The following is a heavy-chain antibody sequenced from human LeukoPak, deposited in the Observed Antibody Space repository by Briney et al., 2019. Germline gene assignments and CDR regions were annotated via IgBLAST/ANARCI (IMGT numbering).Heavy chain of an antibody. Sequence: ASVKVSCKASGYTFTNYGLSWVRQAPGQGLEWVGWIGAYNGNTNYAQNLQGRVTMTTDTSTSTAYMELRSLRSDDTAVYYCARYYYDTSGYMWGFDYWGQGTLVTVSS. CDR3: ARYYYDTSGYMWGFDY. V-gene: IGHV1-18*01. D-gene: IGHD3-22*01. CDR1: GYTFTNYG. J-gene: IGHJ4*02. CDR2: IGAYNGNT.